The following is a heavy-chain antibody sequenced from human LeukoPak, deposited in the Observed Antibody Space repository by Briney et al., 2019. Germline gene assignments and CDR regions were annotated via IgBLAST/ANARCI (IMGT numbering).Heavy chain of an antibody. V-gene: IGHV3-21*01. J-gene: IGHJ4*02. Sequence: GGSLRLSCAASGFTFSSYSMSWVRQAPGKGLEWVSSISSSTSYIYYAGSVKGRFTISRDNAKNSLYLQMNSLRAEDTAVYYCANRNRAYGGTFPLACWGQGTLVTVSS. CDR2: ISSSTSYI. CDR3: ANRNRAYGGTFPLAC. D-gene: IGHD4-23*01. CDR1: GFTFSSYS.